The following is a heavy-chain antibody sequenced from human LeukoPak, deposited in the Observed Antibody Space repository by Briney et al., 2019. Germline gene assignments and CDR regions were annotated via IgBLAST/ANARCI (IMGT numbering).Heavy chain of an antibody. CDR3: AAARGGRFNDAFNI. CDR1: GFTFISSA. CDR2: IVVGSGNT. Sequence: SVKVSCKASGFTFISSAVQWVRQARGQRLEWIGWIVVGSGNTNYAQKFQERVTITRDMSTSTAYMELSSLRSEDTAVYYCAAARGGRFNDAFNIWGQGTMVTVS. J-gene: IGHJ3*02. V-gene: IGHV1-58*01. D-gene: IGHD3-10*01.